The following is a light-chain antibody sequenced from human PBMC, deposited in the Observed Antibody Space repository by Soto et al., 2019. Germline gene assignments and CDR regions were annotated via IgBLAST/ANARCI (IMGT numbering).Light chain of an antibody. V-gene: IGKV3-15*01. CDR3: QQYNQWPGT. J-gene: IGKJ1*01. Sequence: EIVLTQSPDTLSVSPGESATLSCRASQSIGSNLAWYQQKPGQSPRLLICGASSRATGVPVRFSGSGSGVGFTLTIGGLQSEDFAVYHCQQYNQWPGTFGQGTKVDIK. CDR2: GAS. CDR1: QSIGSN.